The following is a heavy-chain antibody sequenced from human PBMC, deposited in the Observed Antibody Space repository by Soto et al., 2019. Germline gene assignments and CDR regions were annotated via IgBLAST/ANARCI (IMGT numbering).Heavy chain of an antibody. J-gene: IGHJ4*02. Sequence: ASVKVSCKASGGTFSSYAISWVRQAPGQGLEWMGGIIPIFGTANYAQKFQGRVTITADKSTSTAYMELSSLRSEDTAVYYCARDLPRIGYCSGGSCYSNFDYWGQGTMVTVYS. CDR2: IIPIFGTA. CDR1: GGTFSSYA. D-gene: IGHD2-15*01. CDR3: ARDLPRIGYCSGGSCYSNFDY. V-gene: IGHV1-69*06.